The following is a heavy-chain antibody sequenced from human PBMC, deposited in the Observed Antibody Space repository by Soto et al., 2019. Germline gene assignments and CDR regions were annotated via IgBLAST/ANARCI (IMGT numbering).Heavy chain of an antibody. CDR2: IKSKTDGGTT. CDR3: TTDSYSPIIIARFDY. Sequence: TGGSLRLSCAASGFTFSNAWINWVRQAPGKGLEWVGRIKSKTDGGTTDYAEPVKGRFAISRDDSNNMVYLQMNSLKIEDTAVYYCTTDSYSPIIIARFDYWGHGTLVTVSS. CDR1: GFTFSNAW. D-gene: IGHD4-4*01. V-gene: IGHV3-15*07. J-gene: IGHJ4*01.